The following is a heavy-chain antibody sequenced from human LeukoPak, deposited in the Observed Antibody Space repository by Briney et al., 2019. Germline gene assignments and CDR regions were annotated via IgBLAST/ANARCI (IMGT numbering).Heavy chain of an antibody. Sequence: PGGSLRLSCAASGFTFSNYAMTWARRAPGKGLEWVATVSYSGDYTYYADSVKGRFTISRDNSRYTVYLQMNNLRADDTAIYFCVKRGSNYGPFDNWGQGTLVTVSS. CDR1: GFTFSNYA. D-gene: IGHD5-18*01. CDR3: VKRGSNYGPFDN. CDR2: VSYSGDYT. V-gene: IGHV3-23*01. J-gene: IGHJ4*02.